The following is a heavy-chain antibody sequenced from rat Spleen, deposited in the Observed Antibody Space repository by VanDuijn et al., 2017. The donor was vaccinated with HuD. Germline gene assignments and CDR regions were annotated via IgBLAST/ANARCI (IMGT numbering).Heavy chain of an antibody. Sequence: QVQLKESGPGLVQPSETLSLTCTVSGFSLTSYNVHWVRQPPGKGLEWMGVMWTGGSTAYNSLLKSRLSISRDTSKSQVFLKMSSLQTEETATYYCAREPAYPGITGYFDYWGQGVMVTVSS. V-gene: IGHV2-45*01. CDR3: AREPAYPGITGYFDY. CDR2: MWTGGST. CDR1: GFSLTSYN. D-gene: IGHD1-4*01. J-gene: IGHJ2*01.